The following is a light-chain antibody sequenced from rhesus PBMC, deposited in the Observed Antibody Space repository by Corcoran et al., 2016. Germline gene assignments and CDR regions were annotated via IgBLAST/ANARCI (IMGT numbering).Light chain of an antibody. CDR2: DAA. Sequence: DIQMTQSPSSLFASLGDTVTITCRASKDISNNLAWYQQKPGKVPKFLSYDAATLQSGVPSRFSGSGSGTDFPLTISSLKPEDFSTYYCQHGYSTPPTFGGGTKVEIK. V-gene: IGKV1-25*01. CDR3: QHGYSTPPT. CDR1: KDISNN. J-gene: IGKJ4*01.